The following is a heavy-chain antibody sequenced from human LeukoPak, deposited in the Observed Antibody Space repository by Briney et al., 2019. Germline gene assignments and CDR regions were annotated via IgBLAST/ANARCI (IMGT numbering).Heavy chain of an antibody. J-gene: IGHJ4*02. CDR2: ISYDGSNK. CDR3: XXXXXXXLXXFGEEGYFDY. V-gene: IGHV3-30-3*01. CDR1: GFTFSSYA. D-gene: IGHD3-10*01. Sequence: GGSLRLSCAASGFTFSSYAMPWVRQAPGKGLEWVAVISYDGSNKYYADSVKGRFTISRDNSKNTLYLQMNSLRAEDTAVYYXXXXXXXXLXXFGEEGYFDYWGQGTLVTVSS.